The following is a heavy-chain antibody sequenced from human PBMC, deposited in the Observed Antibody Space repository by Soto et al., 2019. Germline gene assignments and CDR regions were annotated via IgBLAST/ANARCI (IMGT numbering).Heavy chain of an antibody. V-gene: IGHV3-30*18. CDR2: ISFDGNNN. CDR3: VKPKEHFYDSSPGET. Sequence: QVQVVESGGGVVQPGWSQRLSCAASGFTFSNYGMHWVRQAPGKGLEWVAIISFDGNNNYYSDSVKGRFTISRDNPKNMVFLQMNRLRPEDTAVYYCVKPKEHFYDSSPGETWGQGTPVTVSS. D-gene: IGHD3-22*01. J-gene: IGHJ5*02. CDR1: GFTFSNYG.